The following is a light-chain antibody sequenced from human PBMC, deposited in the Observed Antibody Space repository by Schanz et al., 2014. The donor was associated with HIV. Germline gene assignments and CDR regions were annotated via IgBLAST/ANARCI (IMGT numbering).Light chain of an antibody. CDR2: AAS. CDR1: QGIANS. V-gene: IGKV1-17*03. J-gene: IGKJ1*01. CDR3: QQLNSYPWT. Sequence: DIQMTQSPSAMSASVGDRVTITCRANQGIANSLAWFQQIPGKVPKLLIYAASSFQSGVPSRFSGSGSGTDFTLTISSLQPEDFATYYCQQLNSYPWTFGQGTKVEIK.